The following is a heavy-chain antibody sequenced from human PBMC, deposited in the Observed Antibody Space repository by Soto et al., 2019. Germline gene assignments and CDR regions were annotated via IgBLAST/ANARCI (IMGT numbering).Heavy chain of an antibody. V-gene: IGHV4-39*01. CDR2: IYYSGTT. J-gene: IGHJ5*02. D-gene: IGHD3-22*01. CDR3: PRLKAAFFITTYNWFDP. Sequence: LSVHWRFSGDSLSSSIYYWGWIRPPPGKGLEWIGDIYYSGTTHYNPSLKSRVTISIDTSKSQFSLHLRSVTAADTAVYYCPRLKAAFFITTYNWFDPWGQRTPVTVPS. CDR1: GDSLSSSIYY.